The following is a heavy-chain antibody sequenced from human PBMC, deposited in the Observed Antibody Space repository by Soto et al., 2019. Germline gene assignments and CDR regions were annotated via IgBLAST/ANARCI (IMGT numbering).Heavy chain of an antibody. V-gene: IGHV3-13*01. D-gene: IGHD3-10*01. CDR1: GFTCSSYN. CDR2: IGTAGDT. CDR3: ARVVRYYYYMDV. Sequence: GGSLTLSCAASGFTCSSYNMHLVRQATGKGLEWVSAIGTAGDTYYPGSVKGRFTISRENAKNSLYLQMNSLRAGDTAVYYCARVVRYYYYMDVWGKGTTVTVSS. J-gene: IGHJ6*03.